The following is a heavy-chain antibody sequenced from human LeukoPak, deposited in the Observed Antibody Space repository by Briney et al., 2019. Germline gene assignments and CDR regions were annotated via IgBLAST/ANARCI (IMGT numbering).Heavy chain of an antibody. CDR2: TYSTGST. J-gene: IGHJ3*02. D-gene: IGHD1-26*01. CDR1: GGSISSYF. Sequence: SETLSLTCTVSGGSISSYFWSWIRQPAGKGLEWIGRTYSTGSTNYNPSLKSRVTISVDTSKNQFSLKLSSVTAADTAVYYCAREPELLAGFGAFDIWGQGTMVTVSS. V-gene: IGHV4-4*07. CDR3: AREPELLAGFGAFDI.